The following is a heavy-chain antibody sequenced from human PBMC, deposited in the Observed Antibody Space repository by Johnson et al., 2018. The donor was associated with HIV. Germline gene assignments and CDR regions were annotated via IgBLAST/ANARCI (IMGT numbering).Heavy chain of an antibody. D-gene: IGHD3-10*01. CDR2: IWYDGSNK. J-gene: IGHJ3*02. Sequence: QVQLVESGGGVVQPGGSLRLSCAASGFTFSSYGMHWVRQAPGKGLEWVAFIWYDGSNKYYADSVKGRFTISRDNSKNTVYLQMNSLRAEDTAVYYCAKEGITMEVDIWGQGTTVTVSS. V-gene: IGHV3-30*02. CDR1: GFTFSSYG. CDR3: AKEGITMEVDI.